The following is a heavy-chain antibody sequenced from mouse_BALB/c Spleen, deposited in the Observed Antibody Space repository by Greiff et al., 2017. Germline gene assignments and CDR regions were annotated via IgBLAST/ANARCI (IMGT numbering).Heavy chain of an antibody. CDR1: GFNIKDTY. J-gene: IGHJ3*01. CDR2: IDPANGNT. CDR3: ASHWAWFAY. V-gene: IGHV14-3*02. D-gene: IGHD4-1*01. Sequence: EVQLQQSGAELVKPGASVKLSCTASGFNIKDTYMHWVKQRPEQGLEWIGRIDPANGNTKYDPKFQGKASITADTSSNTAYLQLSSLTSEDTAVYYCASHWAWFAYWGQGTLVTVSA.